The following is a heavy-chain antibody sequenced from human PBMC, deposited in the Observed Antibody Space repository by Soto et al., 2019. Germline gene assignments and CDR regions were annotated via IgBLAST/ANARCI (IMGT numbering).Heavy chain of an antibody. CDR2: VNPILSMS. J-gene: IGHJ4*02. D-gene: IGHD3-10*01. V-gene: IGHV1-69*02. Sequence: QVQLVQSGAEVKSAGSSVKVSCKASGDTFNFYSINWVRQAPGLGLEWVGRVNPILSMSNYAQRFQGRVTMTADKSTCTAYMELRSLISEDTAMYYCASNYGSGYRAFDSWGQGALVTVSS. CDR3: ASNYGSGYRAFDS. CDR1: GDTFNFYS.